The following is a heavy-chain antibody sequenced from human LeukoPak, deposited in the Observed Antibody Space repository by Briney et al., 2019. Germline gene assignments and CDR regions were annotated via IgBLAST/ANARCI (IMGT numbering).Heavy chain of an antibody. D-gene: IGHD2-2*01. J-gene: IGHJ4*02. Sequence: GGSLRLSCAASGFTFSSYAMSWVRQAPGKGLEWVSAISGSGGSTYCADSVKGRFTISRDNSKNTLYLQMNSLRAEDTAVYYCAKGGYCSSTSCLVDYWGQGTLVTVSS. CDR1: GFTFSSYA. V-gene: IGHV3-23*01. CDR3: AKGGYCSSTSCLVDY. CDR2: ISGSGGST.